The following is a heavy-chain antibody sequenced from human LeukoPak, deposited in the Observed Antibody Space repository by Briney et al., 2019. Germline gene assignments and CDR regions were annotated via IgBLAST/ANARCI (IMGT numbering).Heavy chain of an antibody. J-gene: IGHJ3*02. V-gene: IGHV3-48*01. CDR3: AKEGPYDFWSGHASAFDI. CDR2: IGSSSSSI. D-gene: IGHD3-3*01. CDR1: GFTFSSYS. Sequence: GGSLRLSCAASGFTFSSYSMNWVRQAPGKGLEWVSYIGSSSSSIYYADSVKGRFTISRDNSKNTLYLQIDSLRAEDTAVYYCAKEGPYDFWSGHASAFDIWGQGTKVTVSS.